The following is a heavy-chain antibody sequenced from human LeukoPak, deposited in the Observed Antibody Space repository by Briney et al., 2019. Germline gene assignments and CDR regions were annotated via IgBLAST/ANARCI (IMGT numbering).Heavy chain of an antibody. D-gene: IGHD3-22*01. CDR2: ITGSGGST. J-gene: IGHJ4*02. CDR3: AKDRRYYYDSSLSPY. V-gene: IGHV3-23*01. CDR1: AFTFSSYA. Sequence: PGGSLRLSCAASAFTFSSYAMSWVRQAPGKGLEWVSAITGSGGSTYYADSVKGRFTISRDNSKNTLYLQMNSLRAEDTAVYYCAKDRRYYYDSSLSPYWGQGTLVTVSS.